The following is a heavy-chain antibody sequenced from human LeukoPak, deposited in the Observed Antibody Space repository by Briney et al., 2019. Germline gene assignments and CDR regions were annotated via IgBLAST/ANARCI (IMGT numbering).Heavy chain of an antibody. V-gene: IGHV3-33*01. Sequence: GGSLRLSCAASGFTFSSYGMHWVRQAPGKGLTWVAVIWYDGSNKYYADSVKGRFTISRDNSKNTLYLQMNSLRAEDTAVYYCARVKYSSGWYYFDYWGQGTLVTVSS. J-gene: IGHJ4*02. CDR3: ARVKYSSGWYYFDY. D-gene: IGHD6-19*01. CDR1: GFTFSSYG. CDR2: IWYDGSNK.